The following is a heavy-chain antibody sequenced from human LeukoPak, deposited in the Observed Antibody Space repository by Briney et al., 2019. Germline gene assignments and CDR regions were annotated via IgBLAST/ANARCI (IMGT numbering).Heavy chain of an antibody. CDR2: IYYSGST. D-gene: IGHD5-12*01. CDR1: GGPVSSGRYY. J-gene: IGHJ4*02. V-gene: IGHV4-61*01. Sequence: SETLSLTCTVSGGPVSSGRYYWSWIRQPPGKGLEWTGFIYYSGSTNYNPSLKSRVTMSVDTSKNQFSMKLSSVTAADTAVYYCASHYSGYNWGSDYWGQGTLVTVSS. CDR3: ASHYSGYNWGSDY.